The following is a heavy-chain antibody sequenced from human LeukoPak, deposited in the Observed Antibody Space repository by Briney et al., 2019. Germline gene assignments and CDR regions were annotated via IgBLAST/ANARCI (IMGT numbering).Heavy chain of an antibody. Sequence: SGGSLRLSCAASGFTFSSYSFNWVRQVPGKGLEWVGRIKSKTDGGTTDYAAPVKGRFTISRDDSKNTLYLQMNSLKTEDTAVYYCTTGGLVGRYCSSTSCPNSFDYWGQGTLVTVSS. J-gene: IGHJ4*02. D-gene: IGHD2-2*01. CDR2: IKSKTDGGTT. CDR1: GFTFSSYS. CDR3: TTGGLVGRYCSSTSCPNSFDY. V-gene: IGHV3-15*07.